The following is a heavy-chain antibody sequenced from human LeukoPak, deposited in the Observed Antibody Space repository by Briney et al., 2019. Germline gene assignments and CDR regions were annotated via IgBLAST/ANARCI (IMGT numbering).Heavy chain of an antibody. CDR3: ERVDGYCSGGSCYAHFDY. CDR2: IYHSGST. V-gene: IGHV4-38-2*01. D-gene: IGHD2-15*01. J-gene: IGHJ4*02. Sequence: KPSETLSLTCAVSGYSISIGYYWGWIRQPPGKGLEWIGSIYHSGSTYYNPSLKSRVTISVDTSKNQFSLKLSSVTAADTAVYYCERVDGYCSGGSCYAHFDYWGQGTLVTVSS. CDR1: GYSISIGYY.